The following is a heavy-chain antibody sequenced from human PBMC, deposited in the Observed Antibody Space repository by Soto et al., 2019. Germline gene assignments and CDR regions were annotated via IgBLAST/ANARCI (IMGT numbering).Heavy chain of an antibody. CDR1: GFTFSNYA. V-gene: IGHV3-23*01. CDR2: ISCSGGWT. D-gene: IGHD6-6*01. J-gene: IGHJ4*02. CDR3: AKDTKEARINNFDY. Sequence: LRLSCAASGFTFSNYAMSWVRQAPGKGREWVSAISCSGGWTYYADSVKGRFTISRDNSKNKLYLQMNSLRAEDTAVYYCAKDTKEARINNFDYGGQGTLVTVSS.